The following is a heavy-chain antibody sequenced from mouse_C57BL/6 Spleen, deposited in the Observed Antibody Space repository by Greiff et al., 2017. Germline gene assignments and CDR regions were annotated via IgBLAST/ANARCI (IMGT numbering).Heavy chain of an antibody. Sequence: QVQLKQPGTELVKPGASVKLSCKASGYTFTSYWMHWVKQRPGQGLEWIGNINPSNGGTNYNEKFKSKATLTVDKSSSTAYMQLSSLTSEDSAVYYCAREGLFITTVVGDWYFDVWGTGTTVTVSS. D-gene: IGHD1-1*01. V-gene: IGHV1-53*01. CDR1: GYTFTSYW. CDR3: AREGLFITTVVGDWYFDV. CDR2: INPSNGGT. J-gene: IGHJ1*03.